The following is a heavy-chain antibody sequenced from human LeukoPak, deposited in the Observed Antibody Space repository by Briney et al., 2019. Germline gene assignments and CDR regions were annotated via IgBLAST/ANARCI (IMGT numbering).Heavy chain of an antibody. J-gene: IGHJ6*03. CDR2: ISGGGNKE. D-gene: IGHD4/OR15-4a*01. Sequence: GGSLRLSCAASGFTFSSYAMSWVRQTPGKGLDWIAVISGGGNKEYYADSVKGRFTISRDNAKDSLHLQMSSLTPEDTAVYFCVRGGANPNFAYMDVWGNGTTVTVSS. V-gene: IGHV3-30*03. CDR1: GFTFSSYA. CDR3: VRGGANPNFAYMDV.